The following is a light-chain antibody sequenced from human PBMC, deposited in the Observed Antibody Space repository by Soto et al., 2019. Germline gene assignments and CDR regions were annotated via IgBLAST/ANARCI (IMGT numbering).Light chain of an antibody. Sequence: DIRMTQSPSSLSASVGDRVTITCRAGQRIISYLNWYQQRPGKAPKVLIYNTFALQSGVPSRFSGSGSGTDFTLTINSLQPEDFATYYCQQGFSAPYTFGQGTKLEIK. J-gene: IGKJ2*01. CDR2: NTF. CDR3: QQGFSAPYT. V-gene: IGKV1-39*01. CDR1: QRIISY.